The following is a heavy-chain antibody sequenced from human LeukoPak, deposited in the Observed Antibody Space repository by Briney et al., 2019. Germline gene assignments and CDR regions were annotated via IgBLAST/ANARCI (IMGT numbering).Heavy chain of an antibody. D-gene: IGHD3-22*01. Sequence: GGSLRLSCAGSGFTFSNYWMSWVRQAPGKGLEWVANIKQDGSEKYYVDSVKGRFTISRDNAKNSLSLQVNSLRAEDTAVYYCARDGYHYDNSDSAKADYWGQGTLVTVSS. CDR3: ARDGYHYDNSDSAKADY. CDR1: GFTFSNYW. V-gene: IGHV3-7*01. J-gene: IGHJ4*02. CDR2: IKQDGSEK.